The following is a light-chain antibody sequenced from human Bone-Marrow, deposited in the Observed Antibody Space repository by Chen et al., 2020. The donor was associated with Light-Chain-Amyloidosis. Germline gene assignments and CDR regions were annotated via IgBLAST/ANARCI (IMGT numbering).Light chain of an antibody. CDR2: RDT. J-gene: IGLJ2*01. V-gene: IGLV3-25*03. CDR3: QSADSRGTDEVI. Sequence: SYELTQPPSVSVSPGQTARITCSGDDLPTKYAYWYQQKPGQAPVLVRHRDTERPSGISERFSGSSSGTKATLTISGGQAEDEADYHCQSADSRGTDEVIFGGGTKLTVL. CDR1: DLPTKY.